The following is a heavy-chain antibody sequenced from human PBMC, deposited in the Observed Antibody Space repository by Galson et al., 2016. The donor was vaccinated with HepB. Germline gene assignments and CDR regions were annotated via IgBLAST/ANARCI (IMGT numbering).Heavy chain of an antibody. Sequence: SLRLSCAASGFTFSTYEMNWVRQAPGKGLEWVSYISSSGGPIYYADSVKGRFTISRDNAKNSLYLQLNSLRGEDTAVYYCASGIPFHYFEYWGQGTLVTVSS. J-gene: IGHJ4*02. D-gene: IGHD2-21*01. CDR2: ISSSGGPI. V-gene: IGHV3-48*03. CDR1: GFTFSTYE. CDR3: ASGIPFHYFEY.